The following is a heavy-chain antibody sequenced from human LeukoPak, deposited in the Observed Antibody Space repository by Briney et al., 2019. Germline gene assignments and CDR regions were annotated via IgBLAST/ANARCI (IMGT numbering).Heavy chain of an antibody. CDR1: GFTFSRYG. D-gene: IGHD3-9*01. Sequence: GGSLRLSCAASGFTFSRYGMHWVRQVPGKGLEWVAVIWYDGSKKYYADSVKGRLTISRDNSKNTLYLQMNSLRAEDTAVYYCARDRGDNYDVLTGYYKGSAAFDYWGQGTLVTVSS. V-gene: IGHV3-33*01. CDR3: ARDRGDNYDVLTGYYKGSAAFDY. J-gene: IGHJ4*02. CDR2: IWYDGSKK.